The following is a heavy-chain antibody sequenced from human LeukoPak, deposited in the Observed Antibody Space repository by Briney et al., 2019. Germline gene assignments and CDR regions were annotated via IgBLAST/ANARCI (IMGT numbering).Heavy chain of an antibody. Sequence: GGSLRLSCAASGFTSSDYWMHWVRQAPGKGLEWVANIKQDGSEKNYVASVKGRFTISRDNAKNSLYLRMNSLRAEDTALYYCARGRWAPFDCWGQGTLVTVSP. V-gene: IGHV3-7*01. CDR2: IKQDGSEK. D-gene: IGHD6-13*01. CDR3: ARGRWAPFDC. CDR1: GFTSSDYW. J-gene: IGHJ4*02.